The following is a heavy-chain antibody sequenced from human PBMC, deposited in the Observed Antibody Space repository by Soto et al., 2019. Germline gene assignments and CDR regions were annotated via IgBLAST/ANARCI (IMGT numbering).Heavy chain of an antibody. CDR2: IYYSGST. CDR1: GGSISSSSYY. V-gene: IGHV4-39*01. D-gene: IGHD5-12*01. J-gene: IGHJ4*02. Sequence: QLQLQESGPGLVKPSETLSLTCTVSGGSISSSSYYWGWIRQPPGKGLEWIGSIYYSGSTYYNPSLKSRVTLSVETSKNQFPPKLSFVTSADPAVYYCARQVPSYSGYDRSYFDYWGQGTLVTVSS. CDR3: ARQVPSYSGYDRSYFDY.